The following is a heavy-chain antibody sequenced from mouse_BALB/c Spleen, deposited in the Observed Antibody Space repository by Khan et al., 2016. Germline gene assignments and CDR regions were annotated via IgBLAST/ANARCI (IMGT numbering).Heavy chain of an antibody. D-gene: IGHD2-4*01. J-gene: IGHJ4*01. CDR2: ISYSGST. CDR1: GYSITSDYA. CDR3: ARGGLGYAMDY. Sequence: EVKLLESGPGLVKPSQSLSLTCTVTGYSITSDYAWNWIRQFPGNKLEWMGYISYSGSTSYNPSLKSRISITRDTSKNQFFLQLNSVTTEDTATYYCARGGLGYAMDYWGQGTSVTVSS. V-gene: IGHV3-2*02.